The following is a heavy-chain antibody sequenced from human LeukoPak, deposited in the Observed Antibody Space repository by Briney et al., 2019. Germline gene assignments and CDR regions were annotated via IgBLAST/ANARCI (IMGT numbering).Heavy chain of an antibody. CDR3: AKDFLPNGSSYYFDY. CDR2: ISGSGGST. V-gene: IGHV3-23*01. J-gene: IGHJ4*02. CDR1: GFTFSSHA. D-gene: IGHD6-6*01. Sequence: PGGSLRLSCAASGFTFSSHAMSWVRQAPGKGLEWVSAISGSGGSTYYADSVKGRFTISRDNSKNTLYLQMNSLRAEDTAVYYCAKDFLPNGSSYYFDYWGQGTLVTVSS.